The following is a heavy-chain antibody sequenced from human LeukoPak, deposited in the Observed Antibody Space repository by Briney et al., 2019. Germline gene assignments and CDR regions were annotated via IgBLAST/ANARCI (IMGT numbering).Heavy chain of an antibody. CDR1: GFTFSSYA. D-gene: IGHD6-19*01. Sequence: GGSLRLSCAASGFTFSSYAMSWVRQAPGKGLEWVSAISGSGGSTYCADFVKGRFTISRDNSKNTLYLQMNSLRAEDTAVYYCAKGGYSSGWYSDRGGHFDYWGQGTLVTVSS. V-gene: IGHV3-23*01. J-gene: IGHJ4*02. CDR3: AKGGYSSGWYSDRGGHFDY. CDR2: ISGSGGST.